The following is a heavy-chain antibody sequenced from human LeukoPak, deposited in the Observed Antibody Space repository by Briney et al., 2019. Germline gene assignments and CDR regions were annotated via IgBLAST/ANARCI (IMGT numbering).Heavy chain of an antibody. V-gene: IGHV1-8*01. CDR3: ARLRKVGYYYYMDV. J-gene: IGHJ6*03. CDR2: MNPNSGNT. Sequence: ASVKVSCKASGYTFTSYDINWVRQATGQGLEWMGWMNPNSGNTGYAQKFQGRVTMTRNTSISTAYMELSSLRSEDTAVYYCARLRKVGYYYYMDVWGKGTTVTISS. CDR1: GYTFTSYD. D-gene: IGHD1-26*01.